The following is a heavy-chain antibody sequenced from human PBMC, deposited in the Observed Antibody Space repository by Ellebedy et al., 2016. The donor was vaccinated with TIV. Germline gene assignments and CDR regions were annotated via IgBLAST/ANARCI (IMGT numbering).Heavy chain of an antibody. CDR1: GFTFNNYD. J-gene: IGHJ4*02. D-gene: IGHD2-21*01. CDR2: IDHSGVDA. V-gene: IGHV3-23*01. Sequence: PGGSLRLSCAASGFTFNNYDMSWVRQAPGKGLEWVSSIDHSGVDADYADSVKGRITISRDDSKSTLHLQLQRLRVEDTAIYFCAKGLGARGDFWGQGTLVTVSS. CDR3: AKGLGARGDF.